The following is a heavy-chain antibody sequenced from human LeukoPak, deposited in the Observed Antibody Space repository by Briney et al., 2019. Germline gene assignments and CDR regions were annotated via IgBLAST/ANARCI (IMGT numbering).Heavy chain of an antibody. CDR3: AKGTGYYGSGSYTYYFDY. CDR2: INTDGSST. V-gene: IGHV3-74*01. Sequence: PGGSLRLSCAASGFTFSSYWMHWVRQAPGKGLVWVSRINTDGSSTSYADSVKGRFTISRENSKNTLDLQMNSLRAEDTAVYYCAKGTGYYGSGSYTYYFDYWGQGTLVTVSS. D-gene: IGHD3-10*01. J-gene: IGHJ4*02. CDR1: GFTFSSYW.